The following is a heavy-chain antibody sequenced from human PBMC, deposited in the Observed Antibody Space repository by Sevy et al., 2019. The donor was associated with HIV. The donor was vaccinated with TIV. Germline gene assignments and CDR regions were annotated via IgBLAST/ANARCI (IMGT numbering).Heavy chain of an antibody. CDR1: GFTFSTYA. CDR2: LNGDRT. D-gene: IGHD2-21*02. Sequence: GGSLRLSCAASGFTFSTYAVSWVRQAPGKGLEWVAALNGDRTYYAGSVTGRFTISRDNPKNTVYLQVNSLRVEDTALYYCVKEETAPYFDCWGQGTLVTVS. V-gene: IGHV3-23*01. CDR3: VKEETAPYFDC. J-gene: IGHJ4*02.